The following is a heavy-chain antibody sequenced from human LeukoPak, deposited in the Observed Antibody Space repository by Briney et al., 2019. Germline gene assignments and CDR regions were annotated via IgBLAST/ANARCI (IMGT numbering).Heavy chain of an antibody. D-gene: IGHD6-19*01. V-gene: IGHV1-18*01. CDR1: GYDFTSVG. J-gene: IGHJ4*02. Sequence: GASVKVSCKASGYDFTSVGITWVRRAPGQELEWMGWISPYNGNTRYAQKFQGRVAMTTDTSTTTAYMELRGLRFNDTAVYYCARAGSGSGWYFDYWGQGTLVTVSS. CDR2: ISPYNGNT. CDR3: ARAGSGSGWYFDY.